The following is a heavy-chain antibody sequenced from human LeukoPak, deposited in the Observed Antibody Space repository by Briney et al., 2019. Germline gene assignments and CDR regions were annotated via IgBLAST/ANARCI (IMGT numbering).Heavy chain of an antibody. CDR1: AYTFTGYY. CDR3: ARVSEYSSSSGNWFDP. Sequence: VASVTVSCKASAYTFTGYYMHWVRQAPGQGLEWMGWINPNSGGTKYAQKFQGRVTMTRDTSISTAYMELSRLRSDDTAVYYCARVSEYSSSSGNWFDPWGQGTLVTVSS. D-gene: IGHD6-6*01. J-gene: IGHJ5*02. CDR2: INPNSGGT. V-gene: IGHV1-2*02.